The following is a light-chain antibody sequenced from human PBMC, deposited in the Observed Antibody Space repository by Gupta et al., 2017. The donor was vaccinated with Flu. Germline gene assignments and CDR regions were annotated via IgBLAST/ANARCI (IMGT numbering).Light chain of an antibody. J-gene: IGLJ2*01. V-gene: IGLV1-47*01. Sequence: QSVLTQPPSASEAPRQRVTISCSGGNSNIGINYVYWYQQLPGAAPKLFIYRSNQRPSGVPDRFSGSKSGTSASLAISGLRSEDEADYYCAAWDDSLSGVVFGGGTKLTVL. CDR3: AAWDDSLSGVV. CDR2: RSN. CDR1: NSNIGINY.